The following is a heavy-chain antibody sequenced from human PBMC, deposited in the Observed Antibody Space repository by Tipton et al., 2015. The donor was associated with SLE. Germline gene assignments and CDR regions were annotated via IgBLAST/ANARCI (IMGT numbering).Heavy chain of an antibody. CDR3: ARDPDSSAFDI. D-gene: IGHD2-15*01. J-gene: IGHJ3*02. V-gene: IGHV4-39*07. CDR2: INHSGST. Sequence: GLVKPSETLSLTCTVSGGSISSSSYYWGWIRQPPGKGLEWIGEINHSGSTNYNPSLKSRVTISVDTSKNQFSLKLSSVTAADTAVYYCARDPDSSAFDIWGQGTMVTVSS. CDR1: GGSISSSSYY.